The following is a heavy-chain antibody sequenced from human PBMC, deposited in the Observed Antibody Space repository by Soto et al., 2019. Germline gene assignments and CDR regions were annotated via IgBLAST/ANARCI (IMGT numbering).Heavy chain of an antibody. CDR2: IWYDGSNT. D-gene: IGHD2-21*02. CDR3: AKDGGDYYRPSPPQN. Sequence: GGSLRLSCAASGFTFNSYAMHWVRQAPGKGLERVGVIWYDGSNTYYGDSVKGRFTISRDNSKNKLYLQMNSLRDEDTAVYFCAKDGGDYYRPSPPQNWGQGTLVTGSS. CDR1: GFTFNSYA. V-gene: IGHV3-33*06. J-gene: IGHJ4*02.